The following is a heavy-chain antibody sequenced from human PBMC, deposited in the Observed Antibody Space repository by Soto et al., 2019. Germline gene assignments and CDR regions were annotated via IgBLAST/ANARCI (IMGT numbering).Heavy chain of an antibody. J-gene: IGHJ6*03. CDR1: GGSISSYY. D-gene: IGHD2-15*01. Sequence: TLSLTCTVSGGSISSYYWSWIRQPPGKGLEWIGYIYYSGSTNYNPSLKSRVTISVDTSKNQFSLKLSSVTAADTAVYYCARQIRVVANYRYYYYMDVWGKGTTVTVSS. CDR2: IYYSGST. V-gene: IGHV4-59*08. CDR3: ARQIRVVANYRYYYYMDV.